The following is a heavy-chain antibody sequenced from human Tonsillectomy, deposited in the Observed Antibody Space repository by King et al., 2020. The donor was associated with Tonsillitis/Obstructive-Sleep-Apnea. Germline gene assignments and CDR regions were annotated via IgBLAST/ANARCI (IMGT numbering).Heavy chain of an antibody. CDR1: GFTFSSYW. D-gene: IGHD4-11*01. J-gene: IGHJ4*02. Sequence: VQLVESGGDLVQPGGSLRLSCAASGFTFSSYWMNWVRQAPGKGLEWVANIKQDGREKYFVDSVKGRFTISRDNAKNSLYLQMNSLRVEDTAVYYCARAYYTNTPWDFDYWGQGTLVTVSS. V-gene: IGHV3-7*04. CDR2: IKQDGREK. CDR3: ARAYYTNTPWDFDY.